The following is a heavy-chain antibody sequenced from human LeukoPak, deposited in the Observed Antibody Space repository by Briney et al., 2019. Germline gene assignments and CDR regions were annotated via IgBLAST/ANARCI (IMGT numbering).Heavy chain of an antibody. D-gene: IGHD6-19*01. CDR1: GGSISSYY. CDR2: IYYSGST. V-gene: IGHV4-59*01. J-gene: IGHJ4*02. CDR3: ARDVTGSGWSYFDY. Sequence: SETLSLTCTVSGGSISSYYWSWIRQPPGKGREWIGYIYYSGSTNYNPSFKSRVTISVDTSKNQFSLKLSSVTAADTAVYYCARDVTGSGWSYFDYWGQGTLVTVSS.